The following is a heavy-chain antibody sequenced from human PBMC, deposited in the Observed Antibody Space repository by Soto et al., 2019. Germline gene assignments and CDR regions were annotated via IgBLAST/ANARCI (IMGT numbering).Heavy chain of an antibody. CDR3: ARGRPYGMDV. Sequence: EVQLVESGGGLVQPGGSLRVSCAASGFTFGSYLMNWVRQAPGKGLVWVSRIDSDGSSTTYADSVKGRFTTSRDNAKNTLYLQMSSLRVEDTAVYYCARGRPYGMDVWGQGTTVTVSS. CDR2: IDSDGSST. V-gene: IGHV3-74*01. CDR1: GFTFGSYL. J-gene: IGHJ6*02.